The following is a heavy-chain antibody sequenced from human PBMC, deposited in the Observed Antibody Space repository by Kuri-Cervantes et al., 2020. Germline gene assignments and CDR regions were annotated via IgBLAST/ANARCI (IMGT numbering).Heavy chain of an antibody. CDR2: ISYDGNNK. D-gene: IGHD5-18*01. Sequence: GESLKISCAASEFTFNSYTIHWVRQAPGKGLEWVAVISYDGNNKYYADSVKGRFTISRDNSKNTLYLQMNSLRAEDTAVYYCAKDFAMGLWAFDYWGQGTLVTVSS. CDR3: AKDFAMGLWAFDY. J-gene: IGHJ4*02. V-gene: IGHV3-30-3*01. CDR1: EFTFNSYT.